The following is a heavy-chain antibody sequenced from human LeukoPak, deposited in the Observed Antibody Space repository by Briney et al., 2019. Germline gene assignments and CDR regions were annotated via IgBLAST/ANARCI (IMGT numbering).Heavy chain of an antibody. J-gene: IGHJ5*02. CDR2: ISAYNGNT. CDR1: GYTFTDYF. D-gene: IGHD5-12*01. CDR3: ARIDIVAT. V-gene: IGHV1-18*04. Sequence: ASVKVSCKASGYTFTDYFMHWVRQAPGQGLEWMGWISAYNGNTNYAQKLQGRVTMTTDTSTSTAYMELRSLRSDDTAVYYCARIDIVATWGQGTLVTVSS.